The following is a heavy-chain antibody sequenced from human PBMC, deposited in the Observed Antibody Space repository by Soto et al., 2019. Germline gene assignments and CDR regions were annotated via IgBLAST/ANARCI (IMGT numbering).Heavy chain of an antibody. J-gene: IGHJ5*02. CDR2: IKSKTDGGTT. CDR1: GFTFSNAW. V-gene: IGHV3-15*01. CDR3: TTDPTYYYDGSGPPP. Sequence: EVQLVESGGGLVKPGGSLRLSCAASGFTFSNAWMSWVRQAPGKGLEWVGRIKSKTDGGTTDYAAPVKGRFTISRDDSKNTLYLQMNSLKPEDTAVYYCTTDPTYYYDGSGPPPWGQGTLVTVSS. D-gene: IGHD3-22*01.